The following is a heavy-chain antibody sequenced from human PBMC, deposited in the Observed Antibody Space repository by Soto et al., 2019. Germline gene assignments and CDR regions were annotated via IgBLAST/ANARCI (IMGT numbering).Heavy chain of an antibody. Sequence: ASVKVSCKASGGTFSSYAISWVRQAPGQGLEWMGGIIPIFGTANYAQKFQGRVTITADESTSTAYMELSSLRSEDTAVYYCARDYSNYENWFDPWGQGTLVTVSS. J-gene: IGHJ5*02. CDR2: IIPIFGTA. V-gene: IGHV1-69*13. CDR1: GGTFSSYA. CDR3: ARDYSNYENWFDP. D-gene: IGHD4-4*01.